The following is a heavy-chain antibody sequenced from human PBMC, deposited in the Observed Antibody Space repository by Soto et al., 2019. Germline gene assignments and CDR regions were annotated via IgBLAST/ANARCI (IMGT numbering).Heavy chain of an antibody. V-gene: IGHV4-34*01. CDR1: GGSFSGHF. CDR2: IHHSGIT. J-gene: IGHJ4*02. Sequence: SETLSLTCGVYGGSFSGHFLTWIRQSPGKGLEWIGEIHHSGITNYNPSLKSRVTMSLDTSKNQFSLSLSSVTAADTAVYYCARGQEKVYYYHNGGYYYDFWGQGNPVTVS. D-gene: IGHD3-22*01. CDR3: ARGQEKVYYYHNGGYYYDF.